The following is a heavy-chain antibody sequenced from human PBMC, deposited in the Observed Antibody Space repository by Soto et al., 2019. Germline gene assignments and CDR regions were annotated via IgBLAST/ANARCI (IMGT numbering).Heavy chain of an antibody. CDR3: AREVEGSYSPADF. CDR2: VSSYNGNT. CDR1: GYTFTGHG. Sequence: ASVKVSCKTSGYTFTGHGIDWVRQAPGQGPEWVGWVSSYNGNTNYAYNLKDRVIMTTDASTSTAYMELRGLRSDDTAVYYCAREVEGSYSPADFWGQGTPVTASS. D-gene: IGHD3-10*01. V-gene: IGHV1-18*01. J-gene: IGHJ4*02.